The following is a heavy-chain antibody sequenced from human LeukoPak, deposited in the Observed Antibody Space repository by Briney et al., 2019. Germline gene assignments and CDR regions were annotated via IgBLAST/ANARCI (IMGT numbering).Heavy chain of an antibody. CDR1: GYIFTHYG. CDR3: ARDQYCSGGNCYSGYWFDP. V-gene: IGHV1-18*01. Sequence: ASVTVSCKASGYIFTHYGINWFRQAPGQGLEWMGWISAYNGNTNYAQKLQDRVTMTTDTSTSTAYMELRSLRSDDAALYYCARDQYCSGGNCYSGYWFDPWGQGTPVTVSS. J-gene: IGHJ5*02. CDR2: ISAYNGNT. D-gene: IGHD2-15*01.